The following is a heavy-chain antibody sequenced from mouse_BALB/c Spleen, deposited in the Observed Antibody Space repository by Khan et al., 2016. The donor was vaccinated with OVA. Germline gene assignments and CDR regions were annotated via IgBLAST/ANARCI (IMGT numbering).Heavy chain of an antibody. CDR1: GDSITRGY. J-gene: IGHJ3*01. D-gene: IGHD1-1*01. Sequence: EVQLQESGPSLVKPSQTLSLTCSVTGDSITRGYWNWIRKFPGKKLDYMGYISYSGNTYCNPSLKSRISITRDTSKNQYYLQLNSVTTEDTATCYCALELRGFAYWGQGTLVTVS. CDR3: ALELRGFAY. CDR2: ISYSGNT. V-gene: IGHV3-8*02.